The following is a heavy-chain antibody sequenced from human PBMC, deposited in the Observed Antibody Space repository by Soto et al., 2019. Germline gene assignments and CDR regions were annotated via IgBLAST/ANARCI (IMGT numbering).Heavy chain of an antibody. V-gene: IGHV1-69*01. CDR2: IIPIFGTA. J-gene: IGHJ6*02. CDR1: GGTFSSYA. D-gene: IGHD3-10*01. CDR3: ARVRTRPLFPYYYYGMDV. Sequence: QVQLVQSGAEVKKPGSSVKVSCKASGGTFSSYAISWVRQAPGQGLEWMGGIIPIFGTANYEQKFQGRVTITAAESTSTAYMELSSLRSEDTAVYYCARVRTRPLFPYYYYGMDVWGQGTTVTVSS.